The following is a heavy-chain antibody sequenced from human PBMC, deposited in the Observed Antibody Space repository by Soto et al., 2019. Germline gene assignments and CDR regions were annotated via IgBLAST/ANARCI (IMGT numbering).Heavy chain of an antibody. CDR2: IWYDGSNK. CDR3: ARASMTTVTTSIGY. CDR1: GFTFSSYG. V-gene: IGHV3-33*03. Sequence: SCKASGFTFSSYGMHWVRQAPGKGLEWVAVIWYDGSNKYYADSVKGRFTISRDNAKNSLYLQMNSLRAEDTAVYYCARASMTTVTTSIGYWGQGTLVTVSS. D-gene: IGHD4-17*01. J-gene: IGHJ4*02.